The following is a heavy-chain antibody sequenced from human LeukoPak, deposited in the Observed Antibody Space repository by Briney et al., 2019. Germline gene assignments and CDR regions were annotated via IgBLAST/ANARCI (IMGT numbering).Heavy chain of an antibody. Sequence: GGSLRLSCAASGFTFRSYSMNWVRQAPGKGLEWVSSISSSSSYIYYADSVKGRFTISRDNAKNSLYLQMNSLRAEDTAVYYCARFNGSGSSFDYWGQGTLVTVSS. D-gene: IGHD3-10*01. J-gene: IGHJ4*02. V-gene: IGHV3-21*01. CDR3: ARFNGSGSSFDY. CDR2: ISSSSSYI. CDR1: GFTFRSYS.